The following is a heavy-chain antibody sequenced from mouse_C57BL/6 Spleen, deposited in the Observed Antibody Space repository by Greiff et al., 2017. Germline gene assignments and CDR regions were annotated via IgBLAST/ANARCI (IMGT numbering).Heavy chain of an antibody. CDR3: ARITTVVATDDY. D-gene: IGHD1-1*01. Sequence: VKLQQPGAELVRPGSSVKLSCKASGYTFTSYWMHWVKQRPIQGLEWIGNIDPSDSETHYNQKFKDKATLTVDKSSSTAYMQLSSLTSEDSAVYYCARITTVVATDDYWGQGTTLTVAS. CDR1: GYTFTSYW. J-gene: IGHJ2*01. CDR2: IDPSDSET. V-gene: IGHV1-52*01.